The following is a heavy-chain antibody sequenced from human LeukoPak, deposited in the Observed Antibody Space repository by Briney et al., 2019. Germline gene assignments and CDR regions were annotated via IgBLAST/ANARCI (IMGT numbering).Heavy chain of an antibody. Sequence: PGGSLRLSCAASGFTFSNAWMSWVRQAPGKGLEWVGRIKSKTDGGATDYAAPVKGRFTISRDDSKNTLYLQMNSLKTEDTAVYYCTTGYSSSWYKDAFDIWGQGTMVTVSS. CDR1: GFTFSNAW. CDR3: TTGYSSSWYKDAFDI. V-gene: IGHV3-15*01. CDR2: IKSKTDGGAT. J-gene: IGHJ3*02. D-gene: IGHD6-13*01.